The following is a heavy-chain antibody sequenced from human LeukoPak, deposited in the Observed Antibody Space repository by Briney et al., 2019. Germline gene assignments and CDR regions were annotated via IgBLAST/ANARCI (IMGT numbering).Heavy chain of an antibody. V-gene: IGHV3-23*01. CDR1: GFTFDVSA. Sequence: GGSLRLSCAASGFTFDVSAMNWVRQAPGKGLEWVSASGNAGDTYYADSVKGRFTISRDNSKKMLFLQMTSLRAEDTAVYYCAKKTPVNYPYDYWGQGTLVTVSP. D-gene: IGHD5-24*01. CDR2: SGNAGDT. CDR3: AKKTPVNYPYDY. J-gene: IGHJ4*02.